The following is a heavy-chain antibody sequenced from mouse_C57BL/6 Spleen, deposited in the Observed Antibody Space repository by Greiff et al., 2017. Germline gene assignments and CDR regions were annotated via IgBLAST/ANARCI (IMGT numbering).Heavy chain of an antibody. Sequence: QVQLQQSGAELARPGASVKLSCKASGYTFTSYGIRWVKQRTGQGLEWIGEIYPRSGNTYYNETFKGKATLTADKSSSTAYMELRSLTSEDTAVYFCARGTGTGSAMDYWGQGTSVTVSS. D-gene: IGHD4-1*01. CDR2: IYPRSGNT. J-gene: IGHJ4*01. CDR3: ARGTGTGSAMDY. CDR1: GYTFTSYG. V-gene: IGHV1-81*01.